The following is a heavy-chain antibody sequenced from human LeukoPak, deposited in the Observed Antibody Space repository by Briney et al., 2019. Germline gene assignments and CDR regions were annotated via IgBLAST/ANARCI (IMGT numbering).Heavy chain of an antibody. CDR3: ARGMRGGSYSRVGYYYYYYMDV. CDR2: FDPEDGET. D-gene: IGHD1-26*01. Sequence: GASVKVSCKVSGYTLTELSMHWVRQAPGKGLEWMGGFDPEDGETIYAQKFQGRVTMTEDTSTDTAYMELSSLRSEDTAVYYCARGMRGGSYSRVGYYYYYYMDVWGKGTTVTVSS. V-gene: IGHV1-24*01. CDR1: GYTLTELS. J-gene: IGHJ6*03.